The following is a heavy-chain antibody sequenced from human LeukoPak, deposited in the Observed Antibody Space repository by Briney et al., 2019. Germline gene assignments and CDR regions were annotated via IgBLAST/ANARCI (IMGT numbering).Heavy chain of an antibody. Sequence: SETLSLTCTASGGSISSYYWSWIRQPPGKGLEWIGYIYYSGSTNYNPSLKSRVTISVDTSKNQFSLKLSSVTAADTAVYYCARDRGYDILTGYYYYMDVWGKGTTVTVSS. CDR1: GGSISSYY. CDR2: IYYSGST. D-gene: IGHD3-9*01. V-gene: IGHV4-59*01. J-gene: IGHJ6*03. CDR3: ARDRGYDILTGYYYYMDV.